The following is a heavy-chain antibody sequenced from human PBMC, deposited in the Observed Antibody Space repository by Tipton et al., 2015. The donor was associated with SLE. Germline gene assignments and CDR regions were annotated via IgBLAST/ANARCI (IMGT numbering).Heavy chain of an antibody. CDR2: IYYSGST. CDR3: AGGSSGWYVY. D-gene: IGHD6-19*01. Sequence: TLSLTCAVSGYSISSSYYWSWIRQPPGKGLEWIGYIYYSGSTNYNPSLKSRVTISVDTSKNQFSLKLSSVTAADTAVYYCAGGSSGWYVYWGQGTLVTVSS. J-gene: IGHJ4*02. V-gene: IGHV4-61*01. CDR1: GYSISSSYY.